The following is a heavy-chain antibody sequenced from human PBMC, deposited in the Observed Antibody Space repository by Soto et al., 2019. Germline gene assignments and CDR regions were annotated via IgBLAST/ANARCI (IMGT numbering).Heavy chain of an antibody. CDR2: IYPADSDT. CDR3: ARNVDASPFDS. V-gene: IGHV5-51*01. J-gene: IGHJ4*02. CDR1: GYSFTTYW. Sequence: PGASLKISCEASGYSFTTYWIGWVRQMPGKGLEWMGVIYPADSDTAYSPSFQGHVTISADKSINTAYLQWTSLKASDTAISYCARNVDASPFDSWGQGTLVTVSS. D-gene: IGHD2-15*01.